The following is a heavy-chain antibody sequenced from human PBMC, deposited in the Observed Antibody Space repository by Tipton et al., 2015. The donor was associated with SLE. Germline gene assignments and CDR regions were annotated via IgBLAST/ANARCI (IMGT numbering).Heavy chain of an antibody. CDR3: TRANRIAEGGIED. D-gene: IGHD6-13*01. CDR2: VYYSGST. Sequence: TLSLTCTVSGGSINSGSFYWGWIRQSPGKGLEWIGNVYYSGSTIYHQSLKSRVTISVDTSKNQFSLKLSSVTAADTAVYYCTRANRIAEGGIEDWGPGLRVTVSS. CDR1: GGSINSGSFY. V-gene: IGHV4-39*07. J-gene: IGHJ1*01.